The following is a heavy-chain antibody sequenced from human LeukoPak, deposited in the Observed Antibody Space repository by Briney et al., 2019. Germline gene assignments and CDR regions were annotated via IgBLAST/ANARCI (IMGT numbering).Heavy chain of an antibody. V-gene: IGHV3-30*02. D-gene: IGHD2-2*01. J-gene: IGHJ5*02. CDR1: GFIFSDYG. Sequence: GGSLRLSCTTSGFIFSDYGMHWLRQAPGKRPEWVTFIRFDGSLQYYADSVKGRFTISRDNSKNTLHLQMNSLRPEDTAVYYCARAPRRHCVSDSCYVDWFDPWGQGTLVTVSS. CDR2: IRFDGSLQ. CDR3: ARAPRRHCVSDSCYVDWFDP.